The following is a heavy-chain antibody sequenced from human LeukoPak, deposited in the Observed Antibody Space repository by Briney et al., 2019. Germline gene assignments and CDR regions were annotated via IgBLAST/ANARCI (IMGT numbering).Heavy chain of an antibody. J-gene: IGHJ4*02. CDR3: GGNIWAEGGYFDF. V-gene: IGHV3-72*01. CDR2: TRNKANSYTT. Sequence: GGSLRLSCAATEFTFSDHYMDWVRQAPGKGLEWIGRTRNKANSYTTEYAASVKGRFTISRDDSKNSLYLQMNSLKTEDTAVYYCGGNIWAEGGYFDFWVQGTLVNVS. CDR1: EFTFSDHY. D-gene: IGHD2/OR15-2a*01.